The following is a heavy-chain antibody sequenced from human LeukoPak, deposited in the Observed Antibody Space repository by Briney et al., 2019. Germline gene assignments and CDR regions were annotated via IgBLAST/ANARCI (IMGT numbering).Heavy chain of an antibody. D-gene: IGHD4-17*01. CDR1: GFTFSSYA. CDR3: AKGPYGDYAGWYFQH. J-gene: IGHJ1*01. V-gene: IGHV3-23*01. Sequence: GGSLRLSCAASGFTFSSYAMSWVRQAPGKGLEWVSAISGSGGSTYYADSVMGRFTISRDNSKNTLYLQMNSLRAEDTAVYYCAKGPYGDYAGWYFQHWGQGTLVTVSS. CDR2: ISGSGGST.